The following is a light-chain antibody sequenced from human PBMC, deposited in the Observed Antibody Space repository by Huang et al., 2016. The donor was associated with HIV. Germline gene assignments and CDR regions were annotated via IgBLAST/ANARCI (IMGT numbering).Light chain of an antibody. CDR2: GAS. J-gene: IGKJ4*01. Sequence: IQMAPSPPSLSASVGDRVTISCRASQNIIRFLNWYQQKPGKAPKVLIYGASSLQTEVPSRFSGSGSGTDFTLTISNVQPEDVGVYYCQQSYTSPRASFGGGTRLDLK. CDR3: QQSYTSPRAS. V-gene: IGKV1-39*01. CDR1: QNIIRF.